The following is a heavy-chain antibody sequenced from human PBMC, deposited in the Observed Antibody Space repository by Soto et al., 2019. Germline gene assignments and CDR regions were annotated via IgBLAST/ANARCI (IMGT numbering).Heavy chain of an antibody. CDR1: GFTFSSYS. CDR2: ISSSSYI. Sequence: GGSLRLSCAASGFTFSSYSMNWVRQAPGKGLEWVSSISSSSYIYYADSVKGRFTISRDNAKNSLYLQMNSLRAEDTAVYYCARSTVTPSNWFDPWGQGTLVTVSS. V-gene: IGHV3-21*01. J-gene: IGHJ5*02. D-gene: IGHD4-17*01. CDR3: ARSTVTPSNWFDP.